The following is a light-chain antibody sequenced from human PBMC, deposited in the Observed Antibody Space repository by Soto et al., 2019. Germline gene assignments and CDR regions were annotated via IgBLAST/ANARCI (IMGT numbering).Light chain of an antibody. CDR3: SSYTSSSTVV. J-gene: IGLJ2*01. V-gene: IGLV2-14*01. Sequence: QSALTQPASVSGSPGQSITISRTGTSSDVGGYNYVSWYQQHPGKAPKLMIYDVSNRPSGVSNRFSGSKSGNTASLTISGLQAEDEADYYCSSYTSSSTVVFGGGTK. CDR1: SSDVGGYNY. CDR2: DVS.